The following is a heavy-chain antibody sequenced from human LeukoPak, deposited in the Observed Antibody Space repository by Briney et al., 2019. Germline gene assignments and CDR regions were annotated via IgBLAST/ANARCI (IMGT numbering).Heavy chain of an antibody. Sequence: SQTLSLTCAISGDSVSSNSVTWNWIRQSPSRGLEWLGRTYYRSTWYNDYAVSVRGRTTVNPDTSKNQFSLHLNSVTPEDTAVYYCARRLTQYDCFDPWGQGILVTVSS. CDR2: TYYRSTWYN. J-gene: IGHJ5*02. D-gene: IGHD2-2*01. CDR1: GDSVSSNSVT. V-gene: IGHV6-1*01. CDR3: ARRLTQYDCFDP.